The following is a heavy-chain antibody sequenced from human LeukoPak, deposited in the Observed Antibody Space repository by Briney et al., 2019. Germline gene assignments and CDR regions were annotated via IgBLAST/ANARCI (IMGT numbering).Heavy chain of an antibody. CDR1: GFTFSNAW. D-gene: IGHD1-26*01. CDR3: ARDRDGVGALIDY. J-gene: IGHJ4*02. Sequence: PGGSLRLSCAASGFTFSNAWMSWVRQAPGKGLEWVGRIKSKTDGGTTDYAAPVKGRFTISRDDSKNTLYLQMNSLRAEDTAVYYCARDRDGVGALIDYWGQGTLVTVSS. V-gene: IGHV3-15*05. CDR2: IKSKTDGGTT.